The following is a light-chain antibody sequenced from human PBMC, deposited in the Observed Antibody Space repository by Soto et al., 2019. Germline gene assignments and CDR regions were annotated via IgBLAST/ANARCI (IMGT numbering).Light chain of an antibody. V-gene: IGKV1-39*01. CDR3: QPSYSTPQT. J-gene: IGKJ1*01. Sequence: DIQMTQSPSSLSASVGDRVTITCRASQSISNYLNWYQQKPGKAPKLLIFAASSLQFGVPSRFSGSGSGTDFTLTISSLQPEDFATYYCQPSYSTPQTFGQGTRVEIK. CDR2: AAS. CDR1: QSISNY.